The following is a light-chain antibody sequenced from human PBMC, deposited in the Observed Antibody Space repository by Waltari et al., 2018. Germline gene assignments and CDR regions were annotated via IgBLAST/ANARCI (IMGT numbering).Light chain of an antibody. J-gene: IGKJ1*01. CDR2: KAS. V-gene: IGKV1-5*03. CDR1: QSISNW. CDR3: QQYDSYPWT. Sequence: DIQMTQFPSTLSASVGDRVTITCRTSQSISNWLAWNQQKPGNTPKLLVYKASSLESGVPSRFSGSGSGTEFTLTISSLQPDDFATYYCQQYDSYPWTFGQGTKVEIK.